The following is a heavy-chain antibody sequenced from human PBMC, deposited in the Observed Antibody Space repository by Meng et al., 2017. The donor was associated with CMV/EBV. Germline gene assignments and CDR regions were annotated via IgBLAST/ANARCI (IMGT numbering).Heavy chain of an antibody. CDR2: IYYSGST. Sequence: QRRGSGPGLVKPSETLSLTCTVSGGSSSRSRYYWGWIRQPPGKGLEWIGSIYYSGSTYYNPSLKSRVTISVDTSKNQFSLKLSSVTAADTAVYYCARGVVTMIVVYDPWGQGTLVTVSS. CDR1: GGSSSRSRYY. V-gene: IGHV4-39*07. CDR3: ARGVVTMIVVYDP. J-gene: IGHJ5*02. D-gene: IGHD3-22*01.